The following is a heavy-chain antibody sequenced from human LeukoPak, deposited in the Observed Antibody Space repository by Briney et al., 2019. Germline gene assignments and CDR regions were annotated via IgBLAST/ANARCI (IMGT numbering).Heavy chain of an antibody. Sequence: GGSLRLSYAATGIIFRSYTMNGLRQAPRKGQEWLSSISITCDYIDYPDSMTGRFTISRDNAKNSLYLQMNSLRAEDTAVYYCARARSSGSHRVVNAFDVWGQGTMVTVSS. V-gene: IGHV3-21*01. J-gene: IGHJ3*01. CDR3: ARARSSGSHRVVNAFDV. D-gene: IGHD1-26*01. CDR2: ISITCDYI. CDR1: GIIFRSYT.